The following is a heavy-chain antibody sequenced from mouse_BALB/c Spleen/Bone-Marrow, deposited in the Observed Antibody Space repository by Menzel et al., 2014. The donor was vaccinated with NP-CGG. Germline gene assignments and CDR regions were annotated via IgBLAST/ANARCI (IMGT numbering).Heavy chain of an antibody. J-gene: IGHJ2*01. CDR3: ARRDGYR. CDR1: GYTFTSYT. Sequence: VKLQESAAELARPGASVKMSCKASGYTFTSYTMHWVKQRPGQGLEWIGYINPSSGYTEYNQKFKDKTTLTADKSSSTAYMQLSSLTSEDSAVYYCARRDGYRWGQGTTLTVSS. D-gene: IGHD2-3*01. V-gene: IGHV1-4*02. CDR2: INPSSGYT.